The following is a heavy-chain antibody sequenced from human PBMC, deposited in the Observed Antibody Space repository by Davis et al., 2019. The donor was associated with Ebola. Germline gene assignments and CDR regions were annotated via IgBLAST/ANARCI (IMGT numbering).Heavy chain of an antibody. V-gene: IGHV1-3*01. D-gene: IGHD3-3*01. Sequence: ASVKVSCKASGYTFTSYAMHWVRQAPGQRLEWMGWINAGNGNTKYSQKFQGRVTITRDTSASTAYMELSSLRSEDTAVYYCARDRVVTEKYDFWSGYFGWFDPWGQGTLVTVSS. J-gene: IGHJ5*02. CDR2: INAGNGNT. CDR1: GYTFTSYA. CDR3: ARDRVVTEKYDFWSGYFGWFDP.